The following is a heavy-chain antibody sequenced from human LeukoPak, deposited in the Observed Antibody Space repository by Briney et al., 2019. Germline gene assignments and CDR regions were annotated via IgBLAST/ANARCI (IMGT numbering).Heavy chain of an antibody. V-gene: IGHV3-30*03. CDR3: ARDAGYGSGSYYSYYFDY. J-gene: IGHJ4*02. Sequence: PGRSLRLSCAASGFTFSSYGMHWVRQAPGKGLEWVAVISYDGSNKYYADSVKGRFTISRDNSKNTLYLQMNNLRAEDTAVYYCARDAGYGSGSYYSYYFDYWGQGTLVTVSS. D-gene: IGHD3-10*01. CDR2: ISYDGSNK. CDR1: GFTFSSYG.